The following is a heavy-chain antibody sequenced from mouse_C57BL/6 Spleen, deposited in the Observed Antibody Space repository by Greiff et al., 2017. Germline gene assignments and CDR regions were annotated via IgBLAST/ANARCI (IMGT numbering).Heavy chain of an antibody. V-gene: IGHV1-82*01. CDR3: ARWDSSGPLDY. CDR2: IYPGDGDT. Sequence: VQLQQSGPELVKPGASVKISCKASGYAFSSSWMNWVKQRPGKGLEWIGRIYPGDGDTNYNGKFKGKATLTADKSSSTAYMQLSSLTSEDSAVYFCARWDSSGPLDYWGQGTTLTVSS. D-gene: IGHD3-2*02. CDR1: GYAFSSSW. J-gene: IGHJ2*01.